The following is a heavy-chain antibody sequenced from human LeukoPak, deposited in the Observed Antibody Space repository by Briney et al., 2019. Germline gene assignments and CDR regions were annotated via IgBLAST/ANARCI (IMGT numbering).Heavy chain of an antibody. CDR2: ISSSGST. D-gene: IGHD3-22*01. V-gene: IGHV4-61*02. Sequence: SETLSLTCTVSGGSISSGDYYWSWIRQPAGKGLEWIGRISSSGSTNYNPSLKSRVTISVDTSKNQFSLKLISVTAADTAVYFCARGPYSYDSSGAFDIWGQGTMVTVSS. CDR3: ARGPYSYDSSGAFDI. J-gene: IGHJ3*02. CDR1: GGSISSGDYY.